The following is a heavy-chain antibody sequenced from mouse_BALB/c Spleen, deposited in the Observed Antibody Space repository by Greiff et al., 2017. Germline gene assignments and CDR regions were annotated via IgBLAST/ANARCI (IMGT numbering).Heavy chain of an antibody. CDR1: GYTFTDYE. CDR2: IDPENGGT. CDR3: TRWLLSDY. J-gene: IGHJ2*01. V-gene: IGHV1-15*01. D-gene: IGHD2-3*01. Sequence: QVQLQQSGAELVRPGASVTLSCKASGYTFTDYEMHWVKQTPVHGLEWIGAIDPENGGTAYNQKFKGKATLTADKSSSTAYMELRSLTSEDSAVYYCTRWLLSDYWGQGTTLTVSS.